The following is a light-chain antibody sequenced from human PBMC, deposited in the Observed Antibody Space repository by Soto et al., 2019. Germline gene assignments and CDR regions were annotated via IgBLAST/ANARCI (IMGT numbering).Light chain of an antibody. CDR1: SGHSSYA. CDR2: LNSDGSH. J-gene: IGLJ3*02. Sequence: QSVLTQSPSASASLGASVKLTCTLSSGHSSYAIAWHQQQPEKGPRYLMKLNSDGSHSKGDGIPDRFSGSSSGAERYLTISSLLSEDEADYYCQTWGTRISWVFGGGIKLTVL. CDR3: QTWGTRISWV. V-gene: IGLV4-69*01.